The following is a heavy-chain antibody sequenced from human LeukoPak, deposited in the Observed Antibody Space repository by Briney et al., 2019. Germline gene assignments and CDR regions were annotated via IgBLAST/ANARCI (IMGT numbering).Heavy chain of an antibody. V-gene: IGHV3-23*01. CDR1: GFAFDEHG. J-gene: IGHJ4*02. CDR2: ISGSGGST. CDR3: AKGVGTKLRYYFDY. Sequence: GGSLRLSCTASGFAFDEHGMSWVRQVPGKGLEWVSAISGSGGSTYYADSVKGRFTISRDSSKNTMYLQMDSLRAEDTAVYYCAKGVGTKLRYYFDYWGQGFLVTVSS. D-gene: IGHD1-26*01.